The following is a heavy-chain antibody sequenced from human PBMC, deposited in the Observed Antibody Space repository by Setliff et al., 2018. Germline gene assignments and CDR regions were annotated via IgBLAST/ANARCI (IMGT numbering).Heavy chain of an antibody. Sequence: ASVKVSCKASGYTFTTYAMSWMRQAPGQGPEWMGWINTNTGIPSYAQGFTGRFVFSLDTSVSTAYLQINSLKPEDTAVYYCARDLGYCSRTSCHGDWFDPWGQGTLVTVSS. CDR1: GYTFTTYA. D-gene: IGHD2-2*01. J-gene: IGHJ5*02. CDR2: INTNTGIP. V-gene: IGHV7-4-1*02. CDR3: ARDLGYCSRTSCHGDWFDP.